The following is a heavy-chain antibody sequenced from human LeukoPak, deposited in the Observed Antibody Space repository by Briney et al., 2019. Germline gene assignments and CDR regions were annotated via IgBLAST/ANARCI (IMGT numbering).Heavy chain of an antibody. J-gene: IGHJ1*01. CDR3: ARGRDSSGYYYGEYFQH. V-gene: IGHV1-69*05. D-gene: IGHD3-22*01. CDR2: IIPIFGTA. CDR1: GGTFSSYA. Sequence: SVKVSCKASGGTFSSYAISWVRQAPGQGLEWMGGIIPIFGTANYAQKLQGRVTMTTDTSTSTAYMELRSLRSDDTAVYYCARGRDSSGYYYGEYFQHWGQGTLVTVSS.